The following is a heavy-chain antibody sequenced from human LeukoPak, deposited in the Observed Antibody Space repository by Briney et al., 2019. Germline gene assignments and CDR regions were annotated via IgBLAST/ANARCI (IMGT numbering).Heavy chain of an antibody. CDR1: GFTFSSYA. D-gene: IGHD6-19*01. V-gene: IGHV3-23*01. Sequence: PGGSLRLSCAASGFTFSSYAMSWVRRAPGKGLEWVSAISGSGGSTYYADSVKGRFTIYRDNSKNTLYLQMNSLRAEDTVVYDCAKVYSGWSHYAFDIWGQGTMVTVSS. CDR2: ISGSGGST. CDR3: AKVYSGWSHYAFDI. J-gene: IGHJ3*02.